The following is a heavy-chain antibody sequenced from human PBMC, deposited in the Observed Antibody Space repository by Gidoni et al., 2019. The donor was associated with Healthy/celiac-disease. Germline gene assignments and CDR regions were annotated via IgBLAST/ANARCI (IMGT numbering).Heavy chain of an antibody. CDR3: ARDREAAAANWYFDL. CDR2: INSDGSST. V-gene: IGHV3-74*01. CDR1: GSTFSRYW. Sequence: EVQLVESGGGLVQPGGSLRLSCAASGSTFSRYWMHWVRQAPGKGLVWVSRINSDGSSTSYADSVKGRFTISRDNAKNTLYLQMNSLRAEDTAVYYCARDREAAAANWYFDLWGRGTLVTVSS. J-gene: IGHJ2*01. D-gene: IGHD6-13*01.